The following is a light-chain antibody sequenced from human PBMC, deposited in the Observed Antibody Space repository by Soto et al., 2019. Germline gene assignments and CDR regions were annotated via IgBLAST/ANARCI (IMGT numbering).Light chain of an antibody. J-gene: IGLJ3*02. CDR3: SSSTSINTRV. Sequence: QSVLTQPASVSGSPGQSITISCTGTSSDVGGYDYVSWYQQHPGKAPKRIIYEVSNRPSGISSRFSGSKSGNTASLTISGLQADDEAEYHCSSSTSINTRVFGGGTKLTVL. CDR1: SSDVGGYDY. CDR2: EVS. V-gene: IGLV2-14*01.